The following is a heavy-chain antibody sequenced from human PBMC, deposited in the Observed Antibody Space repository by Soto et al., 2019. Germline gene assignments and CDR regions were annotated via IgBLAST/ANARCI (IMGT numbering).Heavy chain of an antibody. Sequence: GGSLRLSFAASGYTVSSYSMNWFRQAPGRGLEWVSSISSSSSYIYYADSVKGRFTISRDNAKNSLYLQMNSLRAEDTAVYYCARNPATSSSWGQGTLVTVSS. D-gene: IGHD6-6*01. CDR1: GYTVSSYS. CDR3: ARNPATSSS. CDR2: ISSSSSYI. V-gene: IGHV3-21*01. J-gene: IGHJ5*02.